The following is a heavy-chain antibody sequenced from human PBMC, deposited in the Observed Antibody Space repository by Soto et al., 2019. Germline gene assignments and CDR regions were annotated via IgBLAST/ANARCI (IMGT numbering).Heavy chain of an antibody. CDR2: ISCNSNTM. CDR3: AKDTNSGGPAPIDY. V-gene: IGHV3-9*01. CDR1: GFTFDDYA. J-gene: IGHJ4*02. Sequence: PGGSLRLSCAASGFTFDDYAMHWVRQAPGKGLEWVSRISCNSNTMVYADSVKGRFTISRDNAENSLYLQMNSLRAEDTAMYYCAKDTNSGGPAPIDYWGQGTMVTVSS. D-gene: IGHD1-26*01.